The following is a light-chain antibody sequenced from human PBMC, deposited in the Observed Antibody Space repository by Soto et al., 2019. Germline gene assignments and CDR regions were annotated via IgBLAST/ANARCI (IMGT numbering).Light chain of an antibody. J-gene: IGKJ3*01. CDR1: ETISSHY. V-gene: IGKV3-20*01. CDR3: QNFGDSPFT. CDR2: GAS. Sequence: EIVLMQSPDTLSLSPGERATLSCRASETISSHYIAWYQQKPGQAPRLLIFGASTRATGIPARFSGSWSGTDVTLTISRLEPEDFAVDYCQNFGDSPFTFGPGTKVDIK.